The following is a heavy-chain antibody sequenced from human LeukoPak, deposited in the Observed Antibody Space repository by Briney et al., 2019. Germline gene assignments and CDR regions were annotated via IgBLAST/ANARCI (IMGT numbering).Heavy chain of an antibody. D-gene: IGHD6-19*01. J-gene: IGHJ4*02. CDR1: GFTFSSYA. Sequence: PGGSLRLSCAASGFTFSSYAMHWVRQAPGKGLEWVAVISYDGSNKYYADSVKGRFTISRDNSKNTLYLQMNSLRAEDTAVYYCAGRSGWYGEDYWGQGTLVTVSS. CDR3: AGRSGWYGEDY. V-gene: IGHV3-30*04. CDR2: ISYDGSNK.